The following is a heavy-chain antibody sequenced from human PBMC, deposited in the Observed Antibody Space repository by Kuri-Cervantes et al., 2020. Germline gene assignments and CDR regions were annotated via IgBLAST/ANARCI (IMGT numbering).Heavy chain of an antibody. V-gene: IGHV1-18*01. CDR1: SYTFNNYG. CDR3: ATSGLITVIDTGFDY. CDR2: ISAYNDNT. Sequence: ASGKVSCKASSYTFNNYGLTRVRQAPGQGLEWIGWISAYNDNTNYSQNLQDRVASTTDTSTTTAYMELRRLRSDDTDVYYCATSGLITVIDTGFDYWGQGTLVTVSS. J-gene: IGHJ4*02. D-gene: IGHD2-21*01.